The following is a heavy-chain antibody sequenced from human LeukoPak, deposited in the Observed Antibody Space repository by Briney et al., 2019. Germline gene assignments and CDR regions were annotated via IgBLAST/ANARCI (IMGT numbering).Heavy chain of an antibody. J-gene: IGHJ5*02. V-gene: IGHV1-46*01. CDR1: GYTFTSHY. CDR2: IYPSGGST. Sequence: ASVKVSCKASGYTFTSHYMHWVRQAPGQGLEWMGIIYPSGGSTSYAQKFQGRGTMTRDTSKSTVYMELSRLRSEDTAVYYCARDYYDSSGYLVPWGQGTLVTVSS. CDR3: ARDYYDSSGYLVP. D-gene: IGHD3-22*01.